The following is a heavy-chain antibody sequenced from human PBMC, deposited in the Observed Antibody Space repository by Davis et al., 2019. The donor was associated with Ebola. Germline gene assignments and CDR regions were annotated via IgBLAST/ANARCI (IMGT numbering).Heavy chain of an antibody. D-gene: IGHD2-15*01. V-gene: IGHV3-23*01. Sequence: GESLKISCAASGFVFRNYVMSWVRRAPGKGLEWVSTHGTSGDTYYADSVKGRFTISRDNSKNTLHLQMNSLRVEDTAIYYCAKDTRNIWFDVWGQGTMVAVSS. CDR2: HGTSGDT. J-gene: IGHJ3*01. CDR1: GFVFRNYV. CDR3: AKDTRNIWFDV.